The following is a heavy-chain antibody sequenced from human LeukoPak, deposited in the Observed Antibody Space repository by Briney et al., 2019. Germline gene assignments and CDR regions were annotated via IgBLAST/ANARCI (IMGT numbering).Heavy chain of an antibody. CDR3: ARAYDSSGYYY. V-gene: IGHV3-48*03. D-gene: IGHD3-22*01. CDR1: GFTFSSYE. Sequence: GGSLRLSCAASGFTFSSYEMNWVRQAPGKGLEWVSYISSSGSTIYYADSVKGRFTISRDNAKNSLYLQMNSLRAEDTAVYYCARAYDSSGYYYWGQGTLVTVSS. CDR2: ISSSGSTI. J-gene: IGHJ4*02.